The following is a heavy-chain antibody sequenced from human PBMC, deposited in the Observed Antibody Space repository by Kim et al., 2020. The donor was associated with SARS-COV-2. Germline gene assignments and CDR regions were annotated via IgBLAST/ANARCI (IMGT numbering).Heavy chain of an antibody. CDR2: IGTAGDT. V-gene: IGHV3-13*01. Sequence: GGSLRLSCAASGFTFSSYDMHWVRQATGKGLEWVSAIGTAGDTYYPGSVKGRFTISRENAKNSLYLQLNSLRAGDTAVYYCARVAYYDFWSGYYPYYYYYVDVWGRGTTVTVSS. CDR1: GFTFSSYD. J-gene: IGHJ6*03. CDR3: ARVAYYDFWSGYYPYYYYYVDV. D-gene: IGHD3-3*01.